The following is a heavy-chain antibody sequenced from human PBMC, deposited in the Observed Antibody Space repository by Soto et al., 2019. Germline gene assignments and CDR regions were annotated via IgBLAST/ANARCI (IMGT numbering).Heavy chain of an antibody. Sequence: SVKVSCKASGGTFSSYAISWVRQAPGQGLEWMGGIIPIFGTANYAQRFQGRVTITADKSTSTAYMELSSLRSEDTAVYYCARGGMAAPYYYYGMDVWGQGTTVTVSS. CDR1: GGTFSSYA. CDR2: IIPIFGTA. V-gene: IGHV1-69*06. CDR3: ARGGMAAPYYYYGMDV. D-gene: IGHD6-19*01. J-gene: IGHJ6*02.